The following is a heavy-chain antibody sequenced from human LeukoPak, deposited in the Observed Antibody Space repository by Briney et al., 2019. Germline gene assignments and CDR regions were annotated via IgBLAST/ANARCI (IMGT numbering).Heavy chain of an antibody. CDR2: TYYRSKWYN. CDR3: ARAIVVVTAHFDY. CDR1: GDSVSSNSAA. J-gene: IGHJ4*02. V-gene: IGHV6-1*01. D-gene: IGHD2-21*02. Sequence: SQTLSLTCAISGDSVSSNSAAWNWIRPSPSRGLEWRGWTYYRSKWYNDYAVSVTSRITINPDTSKNQFSLQLNSVTPEDTAVYYCARAIVVVTAHFDYWGQGTLVTVSS.